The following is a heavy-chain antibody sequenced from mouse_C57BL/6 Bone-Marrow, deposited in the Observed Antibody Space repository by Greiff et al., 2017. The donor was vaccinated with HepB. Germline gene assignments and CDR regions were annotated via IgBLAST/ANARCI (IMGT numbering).Heavy chain of an antibody. V-gene: IGHV1-55*01. J-gene: IGHJ3*01. CDR1: GYTFTSYW. CDR2: IYPGSGST. D-gene: IGHD3-2*02. CDR3: AKDSSGYVGFAY. Sequence: VQLQQPGAELVKPGASVKMSCKASGYTFTSYWITWVKQRPGQGLEWIGDIYPGSGSTNYNEKFKSKATLTVDTSSSTAYMQLSSLTSEDSAVYYCAKDSSGYVGFAYWGQGTLVTVSA.